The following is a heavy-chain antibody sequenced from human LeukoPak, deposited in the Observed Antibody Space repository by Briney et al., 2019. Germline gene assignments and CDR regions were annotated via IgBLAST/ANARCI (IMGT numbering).Heavy chain of an antibody. CDR1: GFSFSVNW. V-gene: IGHV3-7*01. J-gene: IGHJ4*02. CDR2: IKKDESEK. Sequence: GGSLGLSCAASGFSFSVNWMSWVRQAPGKGPEWVASIKKDESEKYYVDSVSGRFTISRHNAKNSLYLQMNSLRVEDTAVYYCAKEGYWGRGTLVTVSS. CDR3: AKEGY.